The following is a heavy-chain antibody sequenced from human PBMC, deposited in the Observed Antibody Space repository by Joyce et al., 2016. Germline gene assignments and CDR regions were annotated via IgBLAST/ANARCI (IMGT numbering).Heavy chain of an antibody. CDR1: GYSFTRYW. CDR2: IDPSDSYT. Sequence: EVQLVQSGAEVKKPGESLRIACKGSGYSFTRYWISWVRQMPGKGLEWMGRIDPSDSYTNYSPSFQGHVTISADKSIGSVYLQWSSLKASDTAMYYCTRTFYYGSGDYWGQGTLVTVSS. V-gene: IGHV5-10-1*03. D-gene: IGHD3-10*01. J-gene: IGHJ4*02. CDR3: TRTFYYGSGDY.